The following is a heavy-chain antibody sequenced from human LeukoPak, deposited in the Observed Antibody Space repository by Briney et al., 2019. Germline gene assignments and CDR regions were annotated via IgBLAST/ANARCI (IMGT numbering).Heavy chain of an antibody. D-gene: IGHD2-15*01. CDR1: GFTFSSYG. J-gene: IGHJ4*02. CDR2: IWYDGSNK. CDR3: AKDRGYCSGGSCYFGYYFDY. V-gene: IGHV3-33*06. Sequence: GGSLRLSCAASGFTFSSYGMHWVRQAPGKGLEWVAVIWYDGSNKYYADSVKGRFTISRDNSKNTLYLEMNSLRAEDTAVYYWAKDRGYCSGGSCYFGYYFDYWGQGTLVTVSS.